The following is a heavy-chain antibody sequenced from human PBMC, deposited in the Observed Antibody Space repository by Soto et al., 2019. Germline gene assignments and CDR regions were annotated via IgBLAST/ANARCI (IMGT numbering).Heavy chain of an antibody. CDR2: IFSNDEK. J-gene: IGHJ4*02. CDR3: AGISCGGDCQIDY. V-gene: IGHV2-26*01. Sequence: SGPTLVNPTETLTLTCTVSGFSLSNDVMGVSWIRQPPGRALEWLAHIFSNDEKSYCTSLESRLTISKDTSKSQVVLTLTYLDPVDTATYCCAGISCGGDCQIDYWGQGTLVTVSS. D-gene: IGHD2-21*02. CDR1: GFSLSNDVMG.